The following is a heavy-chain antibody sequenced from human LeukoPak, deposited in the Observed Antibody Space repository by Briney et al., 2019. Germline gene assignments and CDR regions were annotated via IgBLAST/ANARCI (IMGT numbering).Heavy chain of an antibody. CDR2: INAGNGNT. CDR3: ASWAITGTTTKGFDT. CDR1: GYTFTSYA. Sequence: GASVKVSCKASGYTFTSYAMHWVRQAPGQRLEWMGWINAGNGNTKYSQKFQGRVTITRDTSASTAYMELSSLRSEDTAVYYCASWAITGTTTKGFDTWGQGTLVTVSS. J-gene: IGHJ5*02. V-gene: IGHV1-3*01. D-gene: IGHD1-20*01.